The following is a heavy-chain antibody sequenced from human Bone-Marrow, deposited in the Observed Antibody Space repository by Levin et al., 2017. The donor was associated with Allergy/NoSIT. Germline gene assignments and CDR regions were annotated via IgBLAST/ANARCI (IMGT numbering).Heavy chain of an antibody. J-gene: IGHJ5*02. V-gene: IGHV3-74*01. CDR2: IKPDGTGT. CDR1: GFIFSNFW. CDR3: TNSLTGEAS. D-gene: IGHD7-27*01. Sequence: GGSLRLSCTASGFIFSNFWMHWVRQVPGRGLMFVSTIKPDGTGTNYADSVKGRFTISRDNSKNTLFLEMNSLRVEDTGVYYCTNSLTGEASWGRGTLVTVSS.